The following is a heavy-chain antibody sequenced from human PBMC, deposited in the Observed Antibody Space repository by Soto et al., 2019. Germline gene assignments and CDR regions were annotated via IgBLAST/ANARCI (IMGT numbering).Heavy chain of an antibody. J-gene: IGHJ4*02. D-gene: IGHD2-15*01. V-gene: IGHV1-18*04. Sequence: ASVKVSCKASGYTFTSYGISWVRQSPGQELEWMGWISAYHGNTNYAQKLQGRVTMTTDTSTSTAYMELRSLRSDATAVYYCARDAYGGTLFDYWGQGTLVTRIL. CDR3: ARDAYGGTLFDY. CDR1: GYTFTSYG. CDR2: ISAYHGNT.